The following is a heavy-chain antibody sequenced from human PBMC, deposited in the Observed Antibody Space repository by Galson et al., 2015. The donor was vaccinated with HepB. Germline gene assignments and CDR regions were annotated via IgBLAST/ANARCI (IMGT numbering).Heavy chain of an antibody. Sequence: SLRLSCAASGFTFSNYAMSWVRQTPGKGLEWVSSLITTGVTTYYADSVKGRFIISRDNSKNTLYLQMNSLRENDTALYYCARGGTVTRLDNWGQGTLVSVSS. CDR3: ARGGTVTRLDN. CDR2: LITTGVTT. CDR1: GFTFSNYA. J-gene: IGHJ4*02. D-gene: IGHD4-11*01. V-gene: IGHV3-23*01.